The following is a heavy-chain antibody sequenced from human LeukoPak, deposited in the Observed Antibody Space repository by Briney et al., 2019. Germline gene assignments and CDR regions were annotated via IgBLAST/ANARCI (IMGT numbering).Heavy chain of an antibody. V-gene: IGHV3-48*02. CDR2: ISSSSSTI. D-gene: IGHD6-13*01. J-gene: IGHJ6*02. CDR1: GFTFSSYS. CDR3: ARDRWGAAADPWYYDMDV. Sequence: HTGGSLRLSCAASGFTFSSYSMNWVRQAPGKGLEWVSYISSSSSTIYYADSVKGRFTISRDNAKNSLSLQMNSLRDEDTAVYYCARDRWGAAADPWYYDMDVWGQGPRSPSP.